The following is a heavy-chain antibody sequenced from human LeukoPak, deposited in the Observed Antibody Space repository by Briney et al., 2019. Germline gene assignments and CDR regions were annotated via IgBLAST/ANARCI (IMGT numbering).Heavy chain of an antibody. CDR1: GFTFSSYW. CDR3: AKLSTYDSSGYRTTFDY. V-gene: IGHV3-7*03. J-gene: IGHJ4*02. CDR2: IRQDGSEK. D-gene: IGHD3-22*01. Sequence: GGSLRLSCAASGFTFSSYWMSWVRQAPGKGLEWLANIRQDGSEKYYVDSVKGRFTISRDNAKNSLYLQMNSLRAEDTAVYYCAKLSTYDSSGYRTTFDYWGQGTLVTVSS.